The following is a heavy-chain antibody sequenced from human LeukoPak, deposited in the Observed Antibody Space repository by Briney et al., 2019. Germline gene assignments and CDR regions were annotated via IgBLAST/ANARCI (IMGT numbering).Heavy chain of an antibody. Sequence: RPGGSLRLSCEASGFTFDDYGMSWVRQPPGKGLEWVSGINRNGGSTDYADSVKGRFTISRDNAKNPHFLQMNSLRVEDTALYYCARGFRNGPFDCWGQGTLVTVSS. J-gene: IGHJ4*02. CDR1: GFTFDDYG. CDR3: ARGFRNGPFDC. CDR2: INRNGGST. D-gene: IGHD2-8*01. V-gene: IGHV3-20*04.